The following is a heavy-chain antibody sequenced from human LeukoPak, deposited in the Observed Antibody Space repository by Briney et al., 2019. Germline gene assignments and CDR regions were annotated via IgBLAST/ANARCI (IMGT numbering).Heavy chain of an antibody. CDR3: ARVGVLRCLRLEGDYCYYYYMDV. J-gene: IGHJ6*03. CDR2: ISGSGGST. CDR1: GFTFSSYG. Sequence: GGTLRLSCAASGFTFSSYGMSWVRQAPGKGLEWVSAISGSGGSTYYADSVKGRFNISRDSSKNSLYLQMNSLRAEDTAVYYCARVGVLRCLRLEGDYCYYYYMDVWGKGTTVTVSS. D-gene: IGHD5/OR15-5a*01. V-gene: IGHV3-23*01.